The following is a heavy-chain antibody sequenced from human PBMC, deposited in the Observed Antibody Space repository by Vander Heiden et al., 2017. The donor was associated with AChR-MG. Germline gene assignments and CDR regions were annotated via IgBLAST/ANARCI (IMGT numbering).Heavy chain of an antibody. CDR3: AKDPYSSSPY. Sequence: EVQLVESGGGLVQPGRSLRLSCAASGFTFDDYTMHWVRQAPGKGLEWVSSINWNSANIGDADSVKGRFTISRDNAKNTLFLQMNSLRVEDTALYYCAKDPYSSSPYWGQGTLVTVSS. CDR1: GFTFDDYT. V-gene: IGHV3-9*01. D-gene: IGHD6-6*01. CDR2: INWNSANI. J-gene: IGHJ4*02.